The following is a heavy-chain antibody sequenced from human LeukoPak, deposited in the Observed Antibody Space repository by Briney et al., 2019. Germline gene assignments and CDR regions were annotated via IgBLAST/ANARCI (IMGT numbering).Heavy chain of an antibody. V-gene: IGHV3-33*08. CDR1: GXTFRSYG. Sequence: GGSLRLSCAASGXTFRSYGMHWVRQAPGKGLEWVAVIWYDGSHKYYADSVKGRFTISRDNSKNTLYVQMNSLRAEDTAVYYCSRPGYCSSRSCYYGMDVWGQGTTVTVSS. CDR2: IWYDGSHK. CDR3: SRPGYCSSRSCYYGMDV. J-gene: IGHJ6*02. D-gene: IGHD2-2*01.